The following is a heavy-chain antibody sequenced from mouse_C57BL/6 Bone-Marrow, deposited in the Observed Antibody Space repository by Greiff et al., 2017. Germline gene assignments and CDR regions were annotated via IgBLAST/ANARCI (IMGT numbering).Heavy chain of an antibody. CDR2: IDPSDSYT. CDR3: ARSLYYYGSSWYFDV. V-gene: IGHV1-69*01. CDR1: GYTFTSYW. J-gene: IGHJ1*03. Sequence: VQLQQPGAELVMPGASVKLSCKASGYTFTSYWMHWVKQRPGQGLEWIGEIDPSDSYTNYNQKFKGKSTLTVEKSSSTAYMQLSSLTSEDSAVYYCARSLYYYGSSWYFDVWGTGTTVTVSS. D-gene: IGHD1-1*01.